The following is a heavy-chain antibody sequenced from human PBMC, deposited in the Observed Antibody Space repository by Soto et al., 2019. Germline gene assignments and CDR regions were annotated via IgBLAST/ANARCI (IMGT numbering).Heavy chain of an antibody. Sequence: SLSTNGKGVGWIRQPPGKALEWLSLIYRHNDKRYSPSLKNRLTVTKDDSKNQVVLTMTDMDHVDTTTYYCVRRRRDSGQNGEYWGPGILVTVTS. CDR2: IYRHNDK. CDR3: VRRRRDSGQNGEY. CDR1: SLSTNGKG. V-gene: IGHV2-5*01. D-gene: IGHD3-10*01. J-gene: IGHJ4*02.